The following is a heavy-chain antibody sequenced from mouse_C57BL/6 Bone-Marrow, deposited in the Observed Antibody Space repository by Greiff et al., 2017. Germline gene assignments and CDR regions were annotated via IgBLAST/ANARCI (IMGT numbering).Heavy chain of an antibody. J-gene: IGHJ3*01. CDR3: TTYYGSSPWFAY. D-gene: IGHD1-1*01. CDR2: IDPENGDT. CDR1: GFNIKDDY. V-gene: IGHV14-4*01. Sequence: VQLQQSGAELVRPGASVKLSCTASGFNIKDDYMHWVKQRPEQGLEWIGWIDPENGDTEYASKFQGKATITADTSSNTAYLQLSSLTSEDTAVYYCTTYYGSSPWFAYWGQGTLVTVSA.